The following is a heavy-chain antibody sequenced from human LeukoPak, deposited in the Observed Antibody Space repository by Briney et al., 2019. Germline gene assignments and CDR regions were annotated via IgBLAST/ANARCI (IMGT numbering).Heavy chain of an antibody. CDR1: GYSISSGYY. V-gene: IGHV4-38-2*01. CDR2: IYHSGST. Sequence: SETLSLTCAVSGYSISSGYYWGWIRQPPGKGLEWIGSIYHSGSTYYNPSLKSRVTISVDTSKNQFSLKLSSVTAADTAVYYCARGLKGSYSFFDYWGQGTLVTVSS. D-gene: IGHD3-10*01. J-gene: IGHJ4*02. CDR3: ARGLKGSYSFFDY.